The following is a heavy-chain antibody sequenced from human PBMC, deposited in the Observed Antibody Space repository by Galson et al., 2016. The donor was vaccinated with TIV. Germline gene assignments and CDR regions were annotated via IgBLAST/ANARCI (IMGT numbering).Heavy chain of an antibody. J-gene: IGHJ6*02. CDR2: ISGYNGKT. V-gene: IGHV1-18*01. CDR3: TRDRSIAAPRDMDV. D-gene: IGHD6-6*01. CDR1: GYTFTSFG. Sequence: SVKVSCKATGYTFTSFGIAWVRQAPGQGLEWMGWISGYNGKTYYAQKFQDRVTMTTDTSTNTAYMELRSLRSDDPAVSYCTRDRSIAAPRDMDVWGQGTAVTVSS.